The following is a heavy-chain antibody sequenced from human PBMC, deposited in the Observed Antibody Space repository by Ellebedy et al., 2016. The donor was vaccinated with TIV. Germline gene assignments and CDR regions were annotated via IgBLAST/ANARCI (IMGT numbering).Heavy chain of an antibody. J-gene: IGHJ4*02. CDR2: INNSGSS. CDR1: GGSISSGEDF. Sequence: MPSETLSLTCSVSGGSISSGEDFWGWIRKTHGKGLEWFGYINNSGSSNSNPSLRNRVSISVDSSKNQLSLKMTSVTAADTAVYYCARGKVLFDYWGQGSLVTVSA. V-gene: IGHV4-30-4*01. CDR3: ARGKVLFDY.